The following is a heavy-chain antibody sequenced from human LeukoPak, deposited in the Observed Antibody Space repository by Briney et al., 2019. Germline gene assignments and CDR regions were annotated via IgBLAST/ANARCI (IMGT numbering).Heavy chain of an antibody. CDR1: GFTFSSYG. V-gene: IGHV3-21*01. CDR3: ARHDRENEFH. J-gene: IGHJ4*02. CDR2: ISSSSSYI. D-gene: IGHD3-22*01. Sequence: GGSLRLSCAASGFTFSSYGMHWVRQAPGKGLEWVSSISSSSSYIYYADSVKGRFTISRDNAKNSLYLQMNSLRAEDTAVYYCARHDRENEFHWGQGTLVTVSS.